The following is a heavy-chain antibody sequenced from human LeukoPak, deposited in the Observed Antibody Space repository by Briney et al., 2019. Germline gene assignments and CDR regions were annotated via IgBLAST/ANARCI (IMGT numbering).Heavy chain of an antibody. Sequence: PSQTLSLTCAVSGGSISSSSFYWGWIRELPGKELEWIRTVFHSGTTYYNPSLKSRVTMSVDTSKNQFSLKLSSVTAADTAVYYCPRRPRICSGGSCYVPNNWFDPWGQGTLVTVSS. D-gene: IGHD2-15*01. J-gene: IGHJ5*02. V-gene: IGHV4-39*01. CDR2: VFHSGTT. CDR1: GGSISSSSFY. CDR3: PRRPRICSGGSCYVPNNWFDP.